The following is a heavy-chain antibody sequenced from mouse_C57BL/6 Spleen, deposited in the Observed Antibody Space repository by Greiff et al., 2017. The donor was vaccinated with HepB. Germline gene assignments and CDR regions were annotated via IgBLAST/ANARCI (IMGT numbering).Heavy chain of an antibody. CDR1: GYTFTSYW. CDR2: IDPSDSYT. CDR3: ARILRYPWYFDV. Sequence: QVQLQQPGAELVMPGASVKLSCKASGYTFTSYWMHWVKQRPGQGLEWIGEIDPSDSYTNYNQKFKGKSTLTVDKSSSTAYRQLSSLTSEDSAVYYCARILRYPWYFDVWGTGTTVTVSS. D-gene: IGHD1-1*01. V-gene: IGHV1-69*01. J-gene: IGHJ1*03.